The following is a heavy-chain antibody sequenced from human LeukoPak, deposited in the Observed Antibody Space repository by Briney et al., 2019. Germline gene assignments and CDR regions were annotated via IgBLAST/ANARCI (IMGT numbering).Heavy chain of an antibody. CDR2: ISFDGSNT. Sequence: GGSLRLSCAASGFTFSNYAMNWVRQAPGKGLEWVAVISFDGSNTYYADSVKGRFTISRDNSKNSLSLQMNSLRAEDTAVYYCARDSWGFDYWGQGTLVTVSS. D-gene: IGHD3-16*01. CDR1: GFTFSNYA. CDR3: ARDSWGFDY. V-gene: IGHV3-30-3*01. J-gene: IGHJ4*02.